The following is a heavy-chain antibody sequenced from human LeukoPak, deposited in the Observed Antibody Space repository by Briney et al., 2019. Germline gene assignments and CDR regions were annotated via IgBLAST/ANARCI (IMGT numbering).Heavy chain of an antibody. Sequence: GASVKVSCKASGYTFTSYDINWVRQATGQGLEWMGWMNPNSGDTGYAQKFQGRVTMTRNNSISTAYMDLSSLRSEDTAVYYCAREGGSTWYESYYYMDVWGKGTTVTISS. CDR2: MNPNSGDT. CDR1: GYTFTSYD. CDR3: AREGGSTWYESYYYMDV. V-gene: IGHV1-8*01. D-gene: IGHD6-13*01. J-gene: IGHJ6*03.